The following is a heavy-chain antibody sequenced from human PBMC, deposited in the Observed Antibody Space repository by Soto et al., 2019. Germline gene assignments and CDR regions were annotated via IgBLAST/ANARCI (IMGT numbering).Heavy chain of an antibody. J-gene: IGHJ5*02. CDR3: ARLYSTSTVSRWFDP. CDR2: INSGSTSI. V-gene: IGHV3-48*02. CDR1: GFIFSTYS. Sequence: EVQLVESGGGLVQPGGSLRLSCAASGFIFSTYSMNWVRQAPGKGLEWISFINSGSTSIYYADSVRGRFTISRDNAANSLFLQMSSRRDEDTAVYYCARLYSTSTVSRWFDPGGQGTLVTVSS. D-gene: IGHD6-13*01.